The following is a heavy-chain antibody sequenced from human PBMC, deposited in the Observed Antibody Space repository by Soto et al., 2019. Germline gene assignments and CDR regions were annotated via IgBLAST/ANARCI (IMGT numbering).Heavy chain of an antibody. CDR2: ISGSGGTT. CDR3: AKGPRIRIFGVVIIGPYFDY. Sequence: PGGSLRLSCAASGFTFSSYAMSWVRQAPGKGLEWVSTISGSGGTTYYADSLKGRFTISRDNSKNTPYLQMNSLRAEDTAVYYCAKGPRIRIFGVVIIGPYFDYWGQGTLVTVSS. CDR1: GFTFSSYA. D-gene: IGHD3-3*01. J-gene: IGHJ4*02. V-gene: IGHV3-23*01.